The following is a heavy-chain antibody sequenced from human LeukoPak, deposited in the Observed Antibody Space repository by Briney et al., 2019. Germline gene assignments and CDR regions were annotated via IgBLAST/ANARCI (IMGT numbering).Heavy chain of an antibody. J-gene: IGHJ5*02. CDR2: ISYDGSNK. V-gene: IGHV3-30*03. D-gene: IGHD6-13*01. CDR3: ARDVGSSWYRNWFDP. Sequence: PGGSLRLSCAASGFTFSSYSMHWVRQAPGKGLEWVAVISYDGSNKYYADSVKGRFTISRDNSKNTLYLQMNSLRAEDTAVYYCARDVGSSWYRNWFDPWGQGTLVTVSS. CDR1: GFTFSSYS.